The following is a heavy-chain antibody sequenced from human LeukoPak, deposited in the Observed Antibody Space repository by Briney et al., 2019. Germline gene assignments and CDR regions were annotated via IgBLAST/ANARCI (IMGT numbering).Heavy chain of an antibody. V-gene: IGHV4-34*12. J-gene: IGHJ3*02. CDR3: AKSNGYGLVDI. CDR2: IFYSGST. Sequence: SETLSLTCTVYGGSFSGYYWGWIGQPPGKGLEWIGNIFYSGSTYYSPSLRSRVTISLDTSRNQFSLKLNSVTAADTAVYYCAKSNGYGLVDIWGQGTMVTVSS. D-gene: IGHD3-10*01. CDR1: GGSFSGYY.